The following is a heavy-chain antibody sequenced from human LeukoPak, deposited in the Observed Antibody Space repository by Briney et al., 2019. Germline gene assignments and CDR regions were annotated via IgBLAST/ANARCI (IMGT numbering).Heavy chain of an antibody. V-gene: IGHV3-23*01. Sequence: GGSLRLSCAASGFTFSNAWMNWVRQAPGKGLEWVSAISGSGGSTYYADSVKGRFTISRDNSKNTLYLQMNSLRAEDTAVYYCAKVLAGGGDPFDYWGQGTLVTVSS. CDR1: GFTFSNAW. CDR2: ISGSGGST. D-gene: IGHD3-16*01. J-gene: IGHJ4*02. CDR3: AKVLAGGGDPFDY.